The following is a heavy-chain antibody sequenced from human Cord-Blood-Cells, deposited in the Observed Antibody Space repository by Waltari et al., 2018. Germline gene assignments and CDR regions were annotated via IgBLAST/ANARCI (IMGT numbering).Heavy chain of an antibody. V-gene: IGHV3-30-3*01. CDR2: ISYDGSKK. D-gene: IGHD1-26*01. J-gene: IGHJ4*02. CDR3: AGGSYYFYY. Sequence: QVQLVESGGGVVQPGRSLRLSCAASGFTFSSYAMHWVRQAPGKGLEWGAVISYDGSKKYYADSVKGRFTISRDNSKNTLYLQMNSLRAEDTAVYYCAGGSYYFYYWGQGTLVTVSS. CDR1: GFTFSSYA.